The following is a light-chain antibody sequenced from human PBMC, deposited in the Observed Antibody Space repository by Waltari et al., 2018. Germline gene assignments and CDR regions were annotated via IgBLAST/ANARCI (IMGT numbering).Light chain of an antibody. V-gene: IGKV3-15*01. Sequence: EIVLTQSPATLSVSPGGSATLSCRASQSVTTNLAWYQQRPGQAPSLLIYDASTRATGVPARFSGSGSGTEFTLTISSLQSTDFAVYYCQQYDDWSFGQGTKLEIK. CDR2: DAS. J-gene: IGKJ2*01. CDR3: QQYDDWS. CDR1: QSVTTN.